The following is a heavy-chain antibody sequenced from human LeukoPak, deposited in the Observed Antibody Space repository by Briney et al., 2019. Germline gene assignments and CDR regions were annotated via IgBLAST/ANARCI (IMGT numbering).Heavy chain of an antibody. CDR1: GGSISSYY. CDR2: IYTSGST. V-gene: IGHV4-4*07. CDR3: ARGGLVEYSNYRYYYYYYGMDV. Sequence: HPSETPSLTCTVSGGSISSYYWSWIRQPAGKGLEWIGRIYTSGSTNYNPSLKSRVTMSVDTSKNQFSLKLSSVTAADTAVYYCARGGLVEYSNYRYYYYYYGMDVWGQGTTVTVSS. D-gene: IGHD4-11*01. J-gene: IGHJ6*02.